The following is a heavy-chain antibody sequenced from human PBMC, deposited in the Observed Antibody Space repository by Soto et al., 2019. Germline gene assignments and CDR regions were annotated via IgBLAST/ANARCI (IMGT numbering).Heavy chain of an antibody. J-gene: IGHJ4*02. V-gene: IGHV4-34*01. D-gene: IGHD1-1*01. CDR3: ARGSGIVALPGELEDVKYDY. CDR2: INESGST. Sequence: QVQLQQWGAGLVKPSETLSLSCAVYGQSFSGHSWAWIRQPPGKGLEWIGEINESGSTYYNPSLKSRVTCSTGTSKNQFPLKLSSVSAADTAAYFCARGSGIVALPGELEDVKYDYWGQGTLVNVSS. CDR1: GQSFSGHS.